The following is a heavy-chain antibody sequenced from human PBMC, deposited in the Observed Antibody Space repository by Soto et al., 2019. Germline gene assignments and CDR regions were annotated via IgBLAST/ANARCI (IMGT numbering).Heavy chain of an antibody. CDR1: GGCISYDHYH. D-gene: IGHD2-21*02. V-gene: IGHV4-30-4*01. CDR3: ARENDGGDRDYYGLDV. Sequence: QVQLQESGPGLVRPSQTLSLTCTVSGGCISYDHYHWTWIRQPPGKGLEWIGYIHYSGSVFYNPSLQSRLSMSVDTSKNLFSLKLSSVTAADTAVYFCARENDGGDRDYYGLDVWGQGTTVTVSS. CDR2: IHYSGSV. J-gene: IGHJ6*02.